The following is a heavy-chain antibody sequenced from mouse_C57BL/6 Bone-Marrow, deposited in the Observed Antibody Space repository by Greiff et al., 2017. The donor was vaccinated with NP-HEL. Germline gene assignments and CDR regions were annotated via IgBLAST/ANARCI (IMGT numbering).Heavy chain of an antibody. D-gene: IGHD3-2*02. CDR1: GFNIKDYY. CDR3: ARSLRSSFDY. V-gene: IGHV14-2*01. CDR2: IDPEDGET. Sequence: VQLQQSGAELVKPGASVKLSCTASGFNIKDYYMHWVKQRTEQGLEWIGRIDPEDGETKYALKFQGKATITADTSSNTAYLQLSSLTSEDTAVYYCARSLRSSFDYWGQGTTLTVSS. J-gene: IGHJ2*01.